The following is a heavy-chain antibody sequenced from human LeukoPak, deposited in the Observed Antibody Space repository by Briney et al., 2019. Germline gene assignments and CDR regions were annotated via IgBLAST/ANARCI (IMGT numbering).Heavy chain of an antibody. CDR1: GGSISNYY. Sequence: PSETLSLTCTVSGGSISNYYWSWIRQPPGKGLEWIGYIYYTGSTYYNPSLKSRVTISLDTSKNQFSLKLSSVTAADTAVYYCARVDLNWFDPWGQGTLVTVSS. J-gene: IGHJ5*02. V-gene: IGHV4-59*08. CDR3: ARVDLNWFDP. CDR2: IYYTGST.